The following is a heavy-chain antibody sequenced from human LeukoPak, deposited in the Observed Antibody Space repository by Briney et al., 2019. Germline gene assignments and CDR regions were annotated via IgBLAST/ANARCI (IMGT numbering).Heavy chain of an antibody. V-gene: IGHV3-7*01. D-gene: IGHD6-19*01. CDR1: GFIFSSYW. CDR2: INEDGSEK. J-gene: IGHJ4*02. CDR3: ARRLYSSGLISWAGYDYFDY. Sequence: PGGSLRLSCAGTGFIFSSYWMTWVRQAPGKGLEWVANINEDGSEKYFVDSVKGRFTISRDNAKNSLYLQMNSLRADDTAVYYCARRLYSSGLISWAGYDYFDYWGQGTLVTVSS.